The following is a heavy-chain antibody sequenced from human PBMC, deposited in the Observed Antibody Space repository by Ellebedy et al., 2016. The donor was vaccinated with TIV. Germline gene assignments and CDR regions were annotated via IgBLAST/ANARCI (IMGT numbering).Heavy chain of an antibody. CDR2: FYDDDNV. D-gene: IGHD6-13*01. CDR3: AKGAHGTWYHFDI. V-gene: IGHV3-53*01. J-gene: IGHJ3*02. Sequence: GGSLRLSCVGSGFIVNNNYMTWVRQAPGKGLEWVSIFYDDDNVNYADSVKGRFTISRDNSKNTRYLQMDSLRDEDTAVYYCAKGAHGTWYHFDIWGPGTMVTVSS. CDR1: GFIVNNNY.